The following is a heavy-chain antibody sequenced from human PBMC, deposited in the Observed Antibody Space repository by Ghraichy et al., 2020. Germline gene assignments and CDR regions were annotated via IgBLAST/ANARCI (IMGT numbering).Heavy chain of an antibody. D-gene: IGHD1-26*01. J-gene: IGHJ4*02. CDR1: GYTFTGYY. V-gene: IGHV1-2*02. CDR3: ARDVGALGSHVVDY. CDR2: INPNSGGT. Sequence: ASVKVSCKASGYTFTGYYIHWVRQAPGQGLEWMGWINPNSGGTNYAQKFQGRVTMTRDTPITTGHMELSSLRSDDTAVYYCARDVGALGSHVVDYWGQGTLVTVSS.